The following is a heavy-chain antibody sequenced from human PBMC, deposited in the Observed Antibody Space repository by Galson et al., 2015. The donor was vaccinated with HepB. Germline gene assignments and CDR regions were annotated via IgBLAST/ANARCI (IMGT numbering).Heavy chain of an antibody. CDR2: IWHDGSNQ. J-gene: IGHJ5*02. CDR3: VRESLMAMVTFDL. Sequence: SLRLSCATSGFTFSRHGFHWVRQAPGKGLECVAMIWHDGSNQLYADSVKGRFTISRDNSKNMVYLQLNSVRAEDTAVYPCVRESLMAMVTFDLWGRGTLVTVSS. D-gene: IGHD4/OR15-4a*01. CDR1: GFTFSRHG. V-gene: IGHV3-33*01.